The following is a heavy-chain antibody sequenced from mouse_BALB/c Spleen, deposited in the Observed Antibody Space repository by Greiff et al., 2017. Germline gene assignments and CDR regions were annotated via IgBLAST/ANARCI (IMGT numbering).Heavy chain of an antibody. CDR1: GFSLTSYG. CDR3: ARVQGSSLYWYFDV. CDR2: IWAGGST. Sequence: VKLEESGPGLVAPSQSLSITCTVSGFSLTSYGVHWVRQPPGKGLEWLGVIWAGGSTNYNSALMSRLSISKDNSKSQVFLKMNSLQTDDTAMYYCARVQGSSLYWYFDVWGAGTTVTVSS. J-gene: IGHJ1*01. D-gene: IGHD1-1*01. V-gene: IGHV2-9*02.